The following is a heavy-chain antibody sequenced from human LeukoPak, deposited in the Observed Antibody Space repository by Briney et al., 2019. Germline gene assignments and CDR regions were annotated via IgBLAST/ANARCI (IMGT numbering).Heavy chain of an antibody. V-gene: IGHV4-61*10. J-gene: IGHJ6*02. Sequence: SETLSLTCTVSGDSINSGGYYWSWIRQPAGKGLEWIGHIYSSGSTNYNPSLKSRVTISVDTSKNQFSLKLSSVTAADTAVYYCARGHPDGGGKGKGGRLLYGMDVWGQGTTVTVSS. CDR1: GDSINSGGYY. D-gene: IGHD4-23*01. CDR3: ARGHPDGGGKGKGGRLLYGMDV. CDR2: IYSSGST.